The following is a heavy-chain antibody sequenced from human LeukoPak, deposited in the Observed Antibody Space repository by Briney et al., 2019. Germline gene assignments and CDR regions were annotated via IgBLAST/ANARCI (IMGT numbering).Heavy chain of an antibody. CDR2: IYYSGST. CDR1: GGSISSSSYY. V-gene: IGHV4-39*01. D-gene: IGHD6-6*01. Sequence: SETLSLTCTVSGGSISSSSYYWGWIRQPPGKGLEWIGSIYYSGSTYYNPSLKSRVTISVDTSKNQFSLKLSSVTAADTAVYYCARGPGGSSSSDFDYWGQGTLVTVSS. J-gene: IGHJ4*02. CDR3: ARGPGGSSSSDFDY.